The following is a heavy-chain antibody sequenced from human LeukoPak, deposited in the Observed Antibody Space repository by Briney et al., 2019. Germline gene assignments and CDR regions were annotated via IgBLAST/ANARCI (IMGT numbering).Heavy chain of an antibody. CDR2: INPNSGGT. V-gene: IGHV1-2*04. CDR3: ARESTGGWKDFDY. D-gene: IGHD6-19*01. Sequence: ASVKVSCKASGYTFTGYYMHWVRQAPGQGLEWMGWINPNSGGTNYAQKFQGWVTMTRDTSISTAYMELSRLRSDDTAVYYCARESTGGWKDFDYWGQGTLVTVSS. J-gene: IGHJ4*02. CDR1: GYTFTGYY.